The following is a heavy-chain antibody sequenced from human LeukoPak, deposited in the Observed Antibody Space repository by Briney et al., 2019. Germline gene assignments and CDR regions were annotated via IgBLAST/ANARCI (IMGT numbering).Heavy chain of an antibody. J-gene: IGHJ4*02. Sequence: GGSLRLSCAASGFTFSSYGMHWVRQAPGKGLDWVAVISYDGSNKYYADSVKGRFTISRDNSKNTLYLQMNSLRAEDTAVYYCAKVGVRGAAYYFDYWGQGTLVTVSS. V-gene: IGHV3-30*18. D-gene: IGHD3-10*01. CDR2: ISYDGSNK. CDR1: GFTFSSYG. CDR3: AKVGVRGAAYYFDY.